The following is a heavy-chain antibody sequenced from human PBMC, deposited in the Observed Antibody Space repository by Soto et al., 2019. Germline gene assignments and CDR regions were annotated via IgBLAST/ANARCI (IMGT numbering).Heavy chain of an antibody. CDR2: IIPIFGTA. V-gene: IGHV1-69*01. Sequence: SVKVAYTASGGTFISYAIIWVRQAPGQGLEWMGGIIPIFGTANYAQKCQGRVTITADESTSTAYMELSSLRSEDTAVYHCASAISTSYYYYGMDVCGQGTTVTVSS. CDR1: GGTFISYA. J-gene: IGHJ6*02. CDR3: ASAISTSYYYYGMDV. D-gene: IGHD1-26*01.